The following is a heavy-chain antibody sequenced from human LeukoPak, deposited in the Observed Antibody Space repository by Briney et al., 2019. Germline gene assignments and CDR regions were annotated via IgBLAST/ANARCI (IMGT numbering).Heavy chain of an antibody. Sequence: GGSLRLSCAASGFTFSSYGMHWVRQAPGKGLEWVAVISYDGSNKYYADSVKGRFTISRDNSKNTLYLQMNSLRAEDTAVYYCAAQEPHLLGYYYYYGMDVWGQGTTVTVSS. CDR2: ISYDGSNK. V-gene: IGHV3-30*03. CDR3: AAQEPHLLGYYYYYGMDV. J-gene: IGHJ6*02. D-gene: IGHD1-26*01. CDR1: GFTFSSYG.